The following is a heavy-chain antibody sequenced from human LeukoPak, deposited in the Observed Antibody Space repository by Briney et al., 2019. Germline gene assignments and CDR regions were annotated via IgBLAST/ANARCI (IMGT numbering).Heavy chain of an antibody. CDR1: GGTFSSYA. J-gene: IGHJ4*02. D-gene: IGHD3-9*01. CDR3: ARGVQWDILTGPFDY. CDR2: IIPIFGTA. V-gene: IGHV1-69*13. Sequence: ASVKVSCKASGGTFSSYAISWVRQAPGQGLEWMGGIIPIFGTANYAQKFQGRVTITADESTSTAYMELSSLRSEDTAVYYCARGVQWDILTGPFDYWGQGTLVTVSS.